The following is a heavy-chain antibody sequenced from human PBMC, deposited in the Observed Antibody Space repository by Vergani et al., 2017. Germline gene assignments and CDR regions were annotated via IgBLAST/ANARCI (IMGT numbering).Heavy chain of an antibody. J-gene: IGHJ5*02. V-gene: IGHV4-34*11. D-gene: IGHD3-3*01. CDR3: ARGSDFWSGYLGVGWFDP. CDR1: GGSISSYY. CDR2: IYYSGST. Sequence: QVQLQQWGAGLLKPSETLSLTCAVYGGSISSYYWSWIRQPPGKGLEWIGYIYYSGSTNYNPSLKSRVTISVDTSKNQFSLKLSSVTAADTAVYYCARGSDFWSGYLGVGWFDPWGQGTLVTVSS.